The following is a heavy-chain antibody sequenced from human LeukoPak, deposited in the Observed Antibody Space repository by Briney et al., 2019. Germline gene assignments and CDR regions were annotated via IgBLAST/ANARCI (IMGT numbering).Heavy chain of an antibody. CDR2: IYHSGNT. CDR3: ARPKYGDAAYFAL. Sequence: SETLSLSCAVSGYSISSGYYWGCIRQPPGKGLEWTGSIYHSGNTYYNPSLKSRVTISVDTSKNRFFLKVTSVTAADAAVYYCARPKYGDAAYFALWGRGALVTVSS. J-gene: IGHJ2*01. D-gene: IGHD4-17*01. CDR1: GYSISSGYY. V-gene: IGHV4-38-2*01.